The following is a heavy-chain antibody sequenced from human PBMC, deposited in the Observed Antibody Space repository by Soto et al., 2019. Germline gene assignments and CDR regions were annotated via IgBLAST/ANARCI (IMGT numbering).Heavy chain of an antibody. D-gene: IGHD7-27*01. Sequence: SETLSLTCIVSGGSISGSSYYWGWISQPPGKGLDWIGSIHYSGSTYYNPSLKSRVIMSVDTSRNQFSLKLTSVTAADTAVYYCASGVRTFRGYYFDYRGQGTLVTVSS. CDR1: GGSISGSSYY. J-gene: IGHJ4*02. CDR3: ASGVRTFRGYYFDY. CDR2: IHYSGST. V-gene: IGHV4-39*07.